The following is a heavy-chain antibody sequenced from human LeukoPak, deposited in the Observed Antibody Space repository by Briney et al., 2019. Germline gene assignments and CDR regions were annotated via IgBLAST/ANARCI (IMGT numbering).Heavy chain of an antibody. CDR3: AREEDYYDSPFDP. D-gene: IGHD3-22*01. J-gene: IGHJ5*02. CDR1: GGTFSSYA. V-gene: IGHV1-69*06. Sequence: SVKVSCKASGGTFSSYAISWVRQAPGQGLEWMGGIIPIFGTANYAQKFQGRVMITADKSTSTAYMELSSLRSEDTAVHYCAREEDYYDSPFDPWGQGTLVTVSS. CDR2: IIPIFGTA.